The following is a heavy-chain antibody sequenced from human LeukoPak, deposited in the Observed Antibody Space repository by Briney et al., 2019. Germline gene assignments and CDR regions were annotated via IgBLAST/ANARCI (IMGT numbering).Heavy chain of an antibody. D-gene: IGHD4-17*01. CDR2: IWYDGSNK. Sequence: GGSLRLSCAASGFTFSSYGMHWVRQAPGKGLEWVAVIWYDGSNKQYADSVKGRFTISRDNSKNTLYLQMNSLRAEDTAVYYCTKGGESEYGEHFDSWGQGTLVTVSS. CDR1: GFTFSSYG. V-gene: IGHV3-33*06. CDR3: TKGGESEYGEHFDS. J-gene: IGHJ4*02.